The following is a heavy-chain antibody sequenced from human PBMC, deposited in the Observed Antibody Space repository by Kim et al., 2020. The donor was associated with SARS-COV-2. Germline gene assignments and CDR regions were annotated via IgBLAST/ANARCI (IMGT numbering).Heavy chain of an antibody. Sequence: GGSLRLSCAASGFTFSSYAMNWVRQAPGKGLEWVSYISSSGSTIYYADSVKGRFTISRDNAKNSLYLQMNSLRAEDTAVYYCARTRHITIFGVFLKKISREGVHHFYYCMDVWGQGPTVTVSS. CDR3: ARTRHITIFGVFLKKISREGVHHFYYCMDV. D-gene: IGHD3-3*01. V-gene: IGHV3-48*03. J-gene: IGHJ6*02. CDR2: ISSSGSTI. CDR1: GFTFSSYA.